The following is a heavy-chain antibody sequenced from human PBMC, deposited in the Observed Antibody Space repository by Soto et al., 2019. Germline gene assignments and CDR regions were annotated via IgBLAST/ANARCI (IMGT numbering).Heavy chain of an antibody. Sequence: ASETLSLTCTVSGGSISSYYWSWIRQPPGKGLEWIGYIYYSGSTNYNPPLKSRVTISVDTSKNQFSLKLSSVTAADTAVYYCASAGIAAAGTSQYYGMDVWGQGTTVTVSS. D-gene: IGHD6-13*01. J-gene: IGHJ6*02. CDR3: ASAGIAAAGTSQYYGMDV. CDR2: IYYSGST. V-gene: IGHV4-59*01. CDR1: GGSISSYY.